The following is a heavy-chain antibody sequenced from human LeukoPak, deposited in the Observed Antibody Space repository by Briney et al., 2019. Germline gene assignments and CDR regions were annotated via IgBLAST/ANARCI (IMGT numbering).Heavy chain of an antibody. CDR3: ARLDSSGWYGSNDY. J-gene: IGHJ4*02. V-gene: IGHV4-39*01. D-gene: IGHD6-19*01. Sequence: SETLSLTCTVSGGSISSSSYYWGWIRQPPGKGLEWIGSIYYSGSTYYNPSLKSRVTMSVDTSKNQFSLKLSSVTAADTAVYYCARLDSSGWYGSNDYWGQGTLVTVSS. CDR2: IYYSGST. CDR1: GGSISSSSYY.